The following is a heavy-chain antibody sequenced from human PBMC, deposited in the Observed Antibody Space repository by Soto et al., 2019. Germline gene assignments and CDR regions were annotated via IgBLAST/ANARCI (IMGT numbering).Heavy chain of an antibody. CDR2: ISYDGGNK. V-gene: IGHV3-30*03. CDR1: GFTFSSSG. J-gene: IGHJ4*02. D-gene: IGHD6-19*01. CDR3: STDFSGWYGSSEYGF. Sequence: QVQLVESGGGVVQPGRSLRLSCAASGFTFSSSGIHWVRQAPGKGLEWVAVISYDGGNKYYVDSVKGRFTISRDNSKNTRYLQMNSLSAEDTAVYYCSTDFSGWYGSSEYGFWGQGTLVTVSS.